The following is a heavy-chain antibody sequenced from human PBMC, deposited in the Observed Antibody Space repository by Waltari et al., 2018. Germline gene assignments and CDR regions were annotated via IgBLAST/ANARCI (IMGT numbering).Heavy chain of an antibody. CDR2: IYYSGST. CDR3: ARGGDQWELLHYYYYMDV. Sequence: QVQLQESGPGLVKPSETLSLTCTVSGGSISSYSWSWIRQPPGQGLEWIGYIYYSGSTNYNPSLKSRVTISVDTSKNQFSLKLSSVTAADTAVYYCARGGDQWELLHYYYYMDVWGKGTTVTVSS. D-gene: IGHD1-26*01. J-gene: IGHJ6*03. V-gene: IGHV4-59*01. CDR1: GGSISSYS.